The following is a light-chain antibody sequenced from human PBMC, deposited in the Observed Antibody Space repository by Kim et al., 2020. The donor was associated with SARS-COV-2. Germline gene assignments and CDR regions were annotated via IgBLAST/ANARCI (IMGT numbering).Light chain of an antibody. CDR2: DTS. J-gene: IGLJ2*01. CDR1: TGPVTSNYS. CDR3: LLVYSGGHVV. V-gene: IGLV7-46*01. Sequence: QAVVTQAPSLTVSPGGTVTLTCYSSTGPVTSNYSTYWFQQKSGQAPRILIDDTSNKHSGTPARFSGSLLGGKAALTLSGAQPDDEAEYYCLLVYSGGHVVFGGGTQLTVL.